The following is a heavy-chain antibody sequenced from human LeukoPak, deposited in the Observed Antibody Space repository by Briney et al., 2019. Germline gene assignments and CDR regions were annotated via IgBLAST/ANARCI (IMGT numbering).Heavy chain of an antibody. CDR3: AKPLWFGESP. Sequence: GGSLRLSCAASGFTFSSYGMHWVRQATGKGLEWVAFIRYDGSNKYYADSVKGGFTISRDNSKNTLYLQMNSLRAEDTAVYYCAKPLWFGESPWGQGTLVTVSS. J-gene: IGHJ5*02. CDR2: IRYDGSNK. V-gene: IGHV3-30*02. D-gene: IGHD3-10*01. CDR1: GFTFSSYG.